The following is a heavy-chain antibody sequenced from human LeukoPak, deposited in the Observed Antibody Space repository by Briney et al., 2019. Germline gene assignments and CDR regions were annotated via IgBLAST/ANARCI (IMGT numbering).Heavy chain of an antibody. Sequence: AGGSLRLSCAASAFTFSSYAMSWVRQAPGKGLEWVSSISGSGGSTYYADSVKGRFTISRDNSKKTVYLQMNSLRAEDTAVYYCARVANYGTADYWGQGTLVTVSS. CDR3: ARVANYGTADY. D-gene: IGHD4/OR15-4a*01. CDR1: AFTFSSYA. J-gene: IGHJ4*02. V-gene: IGHV3-23*01. CDR2: ISGSGGST.